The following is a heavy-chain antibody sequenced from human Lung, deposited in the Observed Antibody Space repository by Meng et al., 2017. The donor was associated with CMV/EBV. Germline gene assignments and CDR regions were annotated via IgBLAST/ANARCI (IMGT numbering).Heavy chain of an antibody. CDR2: ISSSGSTI. CDR3: ARDLWETLFVFIEQKYHFYGLDV. J-gene: IGHJ6*02. CDR1: GFTFSDYY. D-gene: IGHD1-26*01. V-gene: IGHV3-11*04. Sequence: LTXAASGFTFSDYYMSWIRQAPGKGLEWVSYISSSGSTIYYADSVKGRFTISRDNAKNSLYLEMNSLRAEDTAVYYCARDLWETLFVFIEQKYHFYGLDVWXQGTAVTVSS.